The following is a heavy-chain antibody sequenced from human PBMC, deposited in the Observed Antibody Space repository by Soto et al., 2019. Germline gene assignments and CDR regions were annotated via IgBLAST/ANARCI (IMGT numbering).Heavy chain of an antibody. D-gene: IGHD3-16*01. V-gene: IGHV2-5*02. Sequence: QITLKESGPTLVKPTQTLTLTCTFSGFSLSTSGVGMGWIRXXPGKALEWLALIYWDDDKRYSPSLKSRLTXXXXXXXXXXXXXXXXXXXXXXXTYYXAXXLXDYVWGTNWFDPWGQGTLVTVSS. CDR3: AXXLXDYVWGTNWFDP. CDR2: IYWDDDK. J-gene: IGHJ5*02. CDR1: GFSLSTSGVG.